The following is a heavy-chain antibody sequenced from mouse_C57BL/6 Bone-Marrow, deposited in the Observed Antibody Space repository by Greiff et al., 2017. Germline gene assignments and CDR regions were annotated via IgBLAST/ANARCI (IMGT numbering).Heavy chain of an antibody. V-gene: IGHV5-12*01. CDR2: ISNGGGST. Sequence: DVHLVESGGGLVQPGGSLKLSCAASGFTFSDYYMYWVRQTPEKRLVWVAYISNGGGSTYYPDTVKGRFTISRDNAKNTRYLQMSRLKSEDTALYYCARRRLRRGCDYYAMGDWGQGTSVTVAS. D-gene: IGHD2-4*01. CDR3: ARRRLRRGCDYYAMGD. J-gene: IGHJ4*01. CDR1: GFTFSDYY.